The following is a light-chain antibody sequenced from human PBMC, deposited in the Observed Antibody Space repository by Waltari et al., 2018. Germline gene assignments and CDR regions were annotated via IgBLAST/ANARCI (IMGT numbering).Light chain of an antibody. CDR2: GAS. Sequence: EIVLTQSPGTLSLSPGERATLSCKASQNVINLAWYQQKPGQAPRILIYGASSRATGIQDRFSGSGSGAVFTLTISRLEPEDFAVYYCQQYGGSLITFGP. CDR3: QQYGGSLIT. J-gene: IGKJ3*01. CDR1: QNVIN. V-gene: IGKV3-20*01.